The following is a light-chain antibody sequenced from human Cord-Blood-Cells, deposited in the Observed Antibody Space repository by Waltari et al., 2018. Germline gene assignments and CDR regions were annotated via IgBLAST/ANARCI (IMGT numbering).Light chain of an antibody. CDR1: SSNIGSNY. J-gene: IGLJ3*02. CDR2: RNN. V-gene: IGLV1-47*01. CDR3: AACDDSLSGWM. Sequence: QSVLTQPPSASGTPGQRVTISCSGSSSNIGSNYVYWYQQLPGTAPKLLIYRNNQRPSGVPDRFSGSKSGTSASLAISGLRSEDEADYYCAACDDSLSGWMFSGGTKLTDL.